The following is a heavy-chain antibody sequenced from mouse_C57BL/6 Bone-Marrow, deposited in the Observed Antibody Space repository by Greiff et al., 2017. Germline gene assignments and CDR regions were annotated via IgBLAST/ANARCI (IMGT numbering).Heavy chain of an antibody. Sequence: QVQLQQPGAELVRPGTSVKLSCKASGYTFTSYWMHWVKQRPGQGLEWIGVIDPSDSYTNYNQKFKGKATLTVDTSSSTAYMQLSSLTSEDSAVYYCARSLLLRYLYYFDYWGQGTTLTVSS. V-gene: IGHV1-59*01. J-gene: IGHJ2*01. CDR3: ARSLLLRYLYYFDY. CDR1: GYTFTSYW. CDR2: IDPSDSYT. D-gene: IGHD1-1*01.